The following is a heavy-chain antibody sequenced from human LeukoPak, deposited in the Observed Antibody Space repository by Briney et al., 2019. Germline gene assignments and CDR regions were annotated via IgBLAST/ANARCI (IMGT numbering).Heavy chain of an antibody. V-gene: IGHV1-69*04. CDR2: IIPILGIA. CDR1: GGTFSSYA. CDR3: ARDIRAAGYSYGTGSDY. J-gene: IGHJ4*02. Sequence: ASVKVSCKASGGTFSSYAISWVRQAPGQGLEWMGRIIPILGIANYAQKFQGRVTITADKSTSTAYMELSSLRSEDTAVYYCARDIRAAGYSYGTGSDYWGQGTLVTVSS. D-gene: IGHD5-18*01.